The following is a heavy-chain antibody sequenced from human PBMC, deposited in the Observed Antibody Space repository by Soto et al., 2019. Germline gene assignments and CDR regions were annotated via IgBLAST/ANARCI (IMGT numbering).Heavy chain of an antibody. J-gene: IGHJ5*02. D-gene: IGHD2-15*01. CDR2: IIPIFGTA. CDR1: GDTFSSYA. V-gene: IGHV1-69*13. Sequence: ASVKGSCKASGDTFSSYAISWARQATGQGLEWMGGIIPIFGTANYAQKFQGRVTITADESTSTAYMELSSLRSEDTAVYYCARYCSGGSCYSVSWFDPWGQGTLVTVSS. CDR3: ARYCSGGSCYSVSWFDP.